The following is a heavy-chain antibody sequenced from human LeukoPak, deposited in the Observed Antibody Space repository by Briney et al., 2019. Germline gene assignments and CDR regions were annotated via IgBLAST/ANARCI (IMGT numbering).Heavy chain of an antibody. CDR3: ARRSLGCSGGSCYDY. J-gene: IGHJ4*02. V-gene: IGHV4-59*08. Sequence: SETLSLTCTVSGGSISSYYWSWLRQPPGKGREWIGYIYYSGSTNYNPSRKSRATISVDTSKNQFSLKLSSVTAADTAVYYCARRSLGCSGGSCYDYWGQGTLVTVSS. CDR1: GGSISSYY. D-gene: IGHD2-15*01. CDR2: IYYSGST.